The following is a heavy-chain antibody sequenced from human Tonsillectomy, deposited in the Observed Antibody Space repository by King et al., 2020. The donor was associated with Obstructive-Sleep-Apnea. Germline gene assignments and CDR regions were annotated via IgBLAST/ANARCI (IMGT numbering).Heavy chain of an antibody. CDR3: ARGGGGSRKFAANHYFDY. J-gene: IGHJ4*02. D-gene: IGHD1-26*01. V-gene: IGHV4-4*02. CDR1: GGSISSSNW. Sequence: QVQLQESGPGLVKPSGTLSLTCAVSGGSISSSNWWSWVRQPPGKGLEWIGEIYHSGSTNYNPSLKSRVTISVDKSKNQFSLKLSSVTAADTAVYYCARGGGGSRKFAANHYFDYWGQGTLVTVSS. CDR2: IYHSGST.